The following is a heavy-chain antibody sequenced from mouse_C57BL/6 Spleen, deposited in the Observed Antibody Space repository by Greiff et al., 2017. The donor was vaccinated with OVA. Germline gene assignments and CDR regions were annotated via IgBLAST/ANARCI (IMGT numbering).Heavy chain of an antibody. CDR1: GYTFTSYW. J-gene: IGHJ2*01. CDR3: ARGVLRRGRLDYFDY. D-gene: IGHD2-4*01. CDR2: IDPSDSET. Sequence: QVQLKQPGAELVRPGFSVKLSCKASGYTFTSYWMHWVKQRPLQGLEWIGNIDPSDSETHYNQKFKDKATLTVDKSSSTAYMQLSSLTSEDSAVYYGARGVLRRGRLDYFDYWGQGTTLTVSS. V-gene: IGHV1-52*01.